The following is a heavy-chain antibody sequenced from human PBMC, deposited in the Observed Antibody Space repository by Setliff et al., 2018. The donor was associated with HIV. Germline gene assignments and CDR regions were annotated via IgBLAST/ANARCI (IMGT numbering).Heavy chain of an antibody. CDR2: ISAYNGII. J-gene: IGHJ6*03. CDR1: GYTFTNYG. V-gene: IGHV1-18*01. CDR3: ARTSTMVRGVIMDYYYYMDV. Sequence: ASVKVSCKASGYTFTNYGITWVRQAPGQGLEWMGWISAYNGIINYAQNLQGRVTMTTDTSTRTAYMELRSPRSDDTAVYYCARTSTMVRGVIMDYYYYMDVWGKGSTVTVSS. D-gene: IGHD3-10*01.